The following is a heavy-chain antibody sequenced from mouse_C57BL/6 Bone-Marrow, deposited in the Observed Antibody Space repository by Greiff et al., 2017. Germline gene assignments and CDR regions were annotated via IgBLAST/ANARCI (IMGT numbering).Heavy chain of an antibody. CDR1: GYTFTSYD. CDR2: IYPRDGST. Sequence: VQLQESGPELVKPGASVKLSCKASGYTFTSYDINWVKQRPGQGLEWIGWIYPRDGSTKYNEKFKGKATLTVDTSSRTASMELHSLTAEDSAVYFCARLEFDGSSGDWYFDVWGTGTTVTVSS. CDR3: ARLEFDGSSGDWYFDV. D-gene: IGHD1-1*01. V-gene: IGHV1-85*01. J-gene: IGHJ1*03.